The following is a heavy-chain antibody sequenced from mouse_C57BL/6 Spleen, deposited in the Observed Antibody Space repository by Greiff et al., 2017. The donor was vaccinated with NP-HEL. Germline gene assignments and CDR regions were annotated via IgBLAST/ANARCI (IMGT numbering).Heavy chain of an antibody. Sequence: QVQLQQSGAELVKPGASVKLSCKASGYTFTSYWMHWVKQRPGQGLEWIGMIHPNSGSTNYNEQFKSKATLTVDKSSSTAYMQLSSLTSDDSAVYYCARGIYDGYYVPFDYWGKGPTLTVSS. CDR3: ARGIYDGYYVPFDY. D-gene: IGHD2-3*01. CDR1: GYTFTSYW. CDR2: IHPNSGST. V-gene: IGHV1-64*01. J-gene: IGHJ2*01.